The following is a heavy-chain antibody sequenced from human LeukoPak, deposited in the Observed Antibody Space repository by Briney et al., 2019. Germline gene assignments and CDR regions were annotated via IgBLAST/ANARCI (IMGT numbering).Heavy chain of an antibody. CDR1: GGTFSSYA. CDR2: IIPIFCTA. J-gene: IGHJ4*02. Sequence: SVKVSCKASGGTFSSYAISWVRQAPGQGLEWVGRIIPIFCTANYAQKFQGRVTITTDESTSAADMELSSLRSEDTAVYYCARDRAVGLPFDYWGQGTLVTVSS. D-gene: IGHD4-11*01. V-gene: IGHV1-69*05. CDR3: ARDRAVGLPFDY.